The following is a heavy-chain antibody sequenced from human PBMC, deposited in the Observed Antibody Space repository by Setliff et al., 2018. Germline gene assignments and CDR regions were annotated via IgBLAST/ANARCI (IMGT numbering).Heavy chain of an antibody. CDR3: ASIDWGENYYCGLDV. D-gene: IGHD7-27*01. V-gene: IGHV3-74*01. CDR1: GFTFSRYW. CDR2: INPDGSIT. Sequence: GGSLRLSCAASGFTFSRYWMYWVRQVPGKGLVWVSRINPDGSITNYADSVRGRFTISRDNAKNTLYLQMNSLRAEDTAVYFCASIDWGENYYCGLDVWGQGTTVTVSS. J-gene: IGHJ6*02.